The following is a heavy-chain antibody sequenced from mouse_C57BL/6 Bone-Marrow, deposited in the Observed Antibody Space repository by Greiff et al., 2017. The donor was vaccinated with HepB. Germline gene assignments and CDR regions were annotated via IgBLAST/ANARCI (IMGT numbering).Heavy chain of an antibody. J-gene: IGHJ4*01. CDR3: ATVPIYDGYDEEGYYAMDY. CDR1: GFNIKAYY. Sequence: VQLQQSGAELVKPGASVKLSCTASGFNIKAYYMHWVKQRTEQGLEWIGRIDPEDGETKYSTKFQGKATITADPASNTAYLQLSSLTSEDTAVYYCATVPIYDGYDEEGYYAMDYWGQGTSVTVSS. V-gene: IGHV14-2*01. D-gene: IGHD2-2*01. CDR2: IDPEDGET.